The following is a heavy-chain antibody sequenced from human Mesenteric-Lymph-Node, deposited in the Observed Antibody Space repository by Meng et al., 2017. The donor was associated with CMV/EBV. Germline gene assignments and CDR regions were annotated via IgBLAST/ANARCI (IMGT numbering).Heavy chain of an antibody. CDR1: GFTFTNYG. CDR3: ARDWKDIVVVPATYVFDI. Sequence: GGSLRLSCTTSGFTFTNYGMHWVRQAPGRGLQWLSFLRYDGTTTYYADSVKGRFTISRDNAKNILYLQMNSLRPEDTAVYYCARDWKDIVVVPATYVFDIWGQGTMVTVSS. J-gene: IGHJ3*02. V-gene: IGHV3-30*02. CDR2: LRYDGTTT. D-gene: IGHD2-2*01.